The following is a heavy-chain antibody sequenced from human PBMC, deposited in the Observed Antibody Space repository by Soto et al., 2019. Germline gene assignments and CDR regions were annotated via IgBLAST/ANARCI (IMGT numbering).Heavy chain of an antibody. CDR2: IYYSGST. V-gene: IGHV4-59*08. Sequence: SETLSLTCTVSGGSISSYYWSWIRQPPGKGLEWIGYIYYSGSTNYNPSLKSRVTISVDTSKNQFSLKLSSVTAADTAVYYCTGAYYDVSGYSLDPWGQGTSVTVSS. D-gene: IGHD3-22*01. CDR1: GGSISSYY. J-gene: IGHJ5*02. CDR3: TGAYYDVSGYSLDP.